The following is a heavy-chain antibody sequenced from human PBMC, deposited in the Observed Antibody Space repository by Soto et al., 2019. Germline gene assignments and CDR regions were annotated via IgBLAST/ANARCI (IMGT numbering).Heavy chain of an antibody. CDR2: INHSGST. D-gene: IGHD3-3*01. J-gene: IGHJ5*02. CDR1: GGSFSGYY. Sequence: SETLSLTCAVYGGSFSGYYWSWIRQPPGKGLEWIGEINHSGSTNYNPSLKSRVTISVDTSKNQFSLKLSSVTAADTAVYYCARVPPYDFWSGYYSRSRLLYNWFDPWGQGTLVTVSS. CDR3: ARVPPYDFWSGYYSRSRLLYNWFDP. V-gene: IGHV4-34*01.